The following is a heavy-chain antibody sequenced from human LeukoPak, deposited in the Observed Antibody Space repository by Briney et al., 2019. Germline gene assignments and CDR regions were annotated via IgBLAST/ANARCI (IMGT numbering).Heavy chain of an antibody. V-gene: IGHV3-7*03. CDR1: GFTFSSYW. J-gene: IGHJ4*02. D-gene: IGHD6-13*01. CDR3: ARFFYGYSSSWYGNYFDY. Sequence: GGSLRLSCAASGFTFSSYWMSWVRQAPGKGLEWVANIKQDGSEKYYVDSVKGRFTISRDNAKNSLYLQMNSLRAEDTAVYYCARFFYGYSSSWYGNYFDYWGQGTLVTVSS. CDR2: IKQDGSEK.